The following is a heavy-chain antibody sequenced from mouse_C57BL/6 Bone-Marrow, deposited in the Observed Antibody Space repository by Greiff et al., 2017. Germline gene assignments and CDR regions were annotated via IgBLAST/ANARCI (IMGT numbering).Heavy chain of an antibody. Sequence: VQLQQPGAELVMPGASVKLSCKASGYTFTSYWMHWVKQRPGQGLEWIGEIDPSDSYTNYNQKFKGKSTLTVDKSSSTAYMQLSSLTSEDSAVYYCARGPITTVVADYAMDYWGQGTSVTVSS. V-gene: IGHV1-69*01. CDR2: IDPSDSYT. CDR3: ARGPITTVVADYAMDY. J-gene: IGHJ4*01. D-gene: IGHD1-1*01. CDR1: GYTFTSYW.